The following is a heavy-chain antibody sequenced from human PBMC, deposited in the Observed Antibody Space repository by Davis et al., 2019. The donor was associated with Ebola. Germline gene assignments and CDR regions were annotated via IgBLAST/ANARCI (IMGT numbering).Heavy chain of an antibody. CDR1: GFIVSDKY. V-gene: IGHV3-33*06. D-gene: IGHD1-7*01. CDR2: IWYDGGTK. Sequence: GESLKISCAASGFIVSDKYMSWVRQAPGKGLEWVAVIWYDGGTKYYADSVKGRFIISRDNSKNMLYLQMNSLRAEDTAVYYCVKVGQMKWNFRYAMDVWGQGTTVTVSS. CDR3: VKVGQMKWNFRYAMDV. J-gene: IGHJ6*02.